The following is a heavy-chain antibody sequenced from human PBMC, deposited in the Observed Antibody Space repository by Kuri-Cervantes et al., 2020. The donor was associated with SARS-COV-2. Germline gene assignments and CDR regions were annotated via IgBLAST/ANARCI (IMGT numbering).Heavy chain of an antibody. D-gene: IGHD2-2*01. J-gene: IGHJ5*02. Sequence: GESLKISCAVSGFPFSGYAMSWVRQAPGKGLEWVSGIGGSGGNTYYADSVKGRFTISRDNSKNTLYLQMTSLSAGDTAIYYCAKAGGIEIPAATNWFDPWGQGTLVTVSS. CDR1: GFPFSGYA. V-gene: IGHV3-23*01. CDR3: AKAGGIEIPAATNWFDP. CDR2: IGGSGGNT.